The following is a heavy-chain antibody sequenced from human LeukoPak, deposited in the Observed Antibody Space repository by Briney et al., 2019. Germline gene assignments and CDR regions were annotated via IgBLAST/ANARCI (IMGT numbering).Heavy chain of an antibody. CDR3: AKDRYPGYYDY. CDR1: GFTFSSYA. CDR2: ISGSGGST. J-gene: IGHJ4*02. D-gene: IGHD2/OR15-2a*01. Sequence: GGSLRLSCAASGFTFSSYAMSWVRQTPGKGLEWVSTISGSGGSTYYADSVKGRFTITSDDSKNTLYLQMNSLRAEDTALYYCAKDRYPGYYDYWGQGTLVTVSS. V-gene: IGHV3-23*01.